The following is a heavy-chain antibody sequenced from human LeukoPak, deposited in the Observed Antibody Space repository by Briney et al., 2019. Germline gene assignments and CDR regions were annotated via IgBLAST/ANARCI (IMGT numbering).Heavy chain of an antibody. J-gene: IGHJ4*02. CDR2: VYYSGTT. D-gene: IGHD7-27*01. CDR1: GDSISSYY. V-gene: IGHV4-59*01. Sequence: PSETLSLTCTVSGDSISSYYWTWIRQPPGKGLEWIGYVYYSGTTNYNPSLKSRVTISVDTSRNQFSLKVSSVTAADTAMYYCARDLGSYVDYWGQGTLVTVSS. CDR3: ARDLGSYVDY.